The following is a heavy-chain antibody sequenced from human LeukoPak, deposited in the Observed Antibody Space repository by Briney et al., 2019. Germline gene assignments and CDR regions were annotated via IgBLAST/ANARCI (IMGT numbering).Heavy chain of an antibody. Sequence: PGGSLRLSCAASGFTFSDHYMDWVRQAPGKGLEWVGRIRNKGNSYPTDYAASVRGRFTVSRDDSKNSLYLQMNSLKTEDTAVYYCARVGSGSSLHFQEWGQGTLVTVSS. D-gene: IGHD1-26*01. CDR1: GFTFSDHY. CDR2: IRNKGNSYPT. V-gene: IGHV3-72*01. CDR3: ARVGSGSSLHFQE. J-gene: IGHJ1*01.